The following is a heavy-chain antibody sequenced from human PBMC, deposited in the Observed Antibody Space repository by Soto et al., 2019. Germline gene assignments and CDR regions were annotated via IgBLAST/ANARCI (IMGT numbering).Heavy chain of an antibody. CDR3: ARGQTMDLEDGHDI. D-gene: IGHD2-15*01. CDR1: GGTFSNHV. CDR2: IIPIFDRT. J-gene: IGHJ3*02. Sequence: QVQLVQSGAEVKKPGSSVKVSCKASGGTFSNHVISWVRQAPGQGLEWMGGIIPIFDRTNYAQKFQGRVTITADESTRTAYMDLSSLRPEDTAVYYCARGQTMDLEDGHDIWGQGTMVTVSS. V-gene: IGHV1-69*01.